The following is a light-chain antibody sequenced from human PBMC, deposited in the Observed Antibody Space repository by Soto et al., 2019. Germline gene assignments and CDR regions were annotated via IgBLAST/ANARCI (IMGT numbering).Light chain of an antibody. CDR1: QSVSSSD. CDR3: QQYGSSRWT. J-gene: IGKJ1*01. V-gene: IGKV3-20*01. Sequence: DIVLTQSPGTLSLSPGEGATLSCRASQSVSSSDLAWYQQKPGQAPRLLIYGASSRATGIPDRFSGSGSGTDFTLTISILEPEDFAVYYCQQYGSSRWTFGQGTKVEIK. CDR2: GAS.